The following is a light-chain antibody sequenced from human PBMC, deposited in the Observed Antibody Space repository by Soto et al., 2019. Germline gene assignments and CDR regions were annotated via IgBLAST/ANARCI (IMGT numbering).Light chain of an antibody. Sequence: EILMTQSPATLSVSPGERATLSCRASQSVSSNLAWYQQQPGKAPRLLIYGASTRATGIPARFSASGSGTELTLTISSLQSEDFAVYYCQQYNNWPRTFGQGTKVDIK. J-gene: IGKJ1*01. CDR3: QQYNNWPRT. V-gene: IGKV3-15*01. CDR1: QSVSSN. CDR2: GAS.